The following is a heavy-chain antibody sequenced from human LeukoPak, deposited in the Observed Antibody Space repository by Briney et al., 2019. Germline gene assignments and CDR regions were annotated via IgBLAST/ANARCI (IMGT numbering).Heavy chain of an antibody. D-gene: IGHD4-23*01. J-gene: IGHJ4*02. CDR2: IYDSEST. V-gene: IGHV4-39*01. CDR1: GGSMSSSNYY. Sequence: PSETLSLTCTVSGGSMSSSNYYWGWIRQPPGKGLEWIGSIYDSESTYHNPSLKSRVTISVDTSKRQFSLKLSSVTATDTAVYYCASHSSMTTVVFDYWGQGTLVTVSS. CDR3: ASHSSMTTVVFDY.